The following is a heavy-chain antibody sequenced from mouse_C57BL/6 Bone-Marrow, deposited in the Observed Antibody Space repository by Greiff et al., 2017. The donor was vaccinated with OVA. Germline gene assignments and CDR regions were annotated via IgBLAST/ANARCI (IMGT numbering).Heavy chain of an antibody. CDR3: AREGSTMVTYYAMDY. J-gene: IGHJ4*01. D-gene: IGHD2-2*01. V-gene: IGHV3-6*01. Sequence: EVQLQQSGPGLVKPSQSLSLTCSVTGYSITSGYYWNWIRQFPGNKLEWMGYISYDGSNNYNPSLKNRISITRDTSKNQLFLKLNSVTTEDTATYYCAREGSTMVTYYAMDYWGQGTSVTVSS. CDR2: ISYDGSN. CDR1: GYSITSGYY.